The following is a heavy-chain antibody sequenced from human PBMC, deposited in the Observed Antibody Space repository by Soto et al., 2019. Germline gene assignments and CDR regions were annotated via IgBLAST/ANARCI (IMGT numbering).Heavy chain of an antibody. D-gene: IGHD3-16*01. CDR3: ARDLRQHGSVSGSQFDY. V-gene: IGHV3-48*01. J-gene: IGHJ4*02. CDR1: GFTFSSYS. Sequence: EVQLVESGGGLVQPGGSLRLSCAASGFTFSSYSMNWVRQAPGKGLEWVSYISSSSSTIYYADSVKGRFTISRDNAKNSLYLQMNSLRAEDAAVYYCARDLRQHGSVSGSQFDYWGQGTLVTVSS. CDR2: ISSSSSTI.